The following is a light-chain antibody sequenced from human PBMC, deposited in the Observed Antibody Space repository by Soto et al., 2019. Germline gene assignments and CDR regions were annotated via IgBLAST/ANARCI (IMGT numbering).Light chain of an antibody. J-gene: IGKJ1*01. V-gene: IGKV3-15*01. CDR1: QSVSSS. CDR3: QQYKNWLTWT. CDR2: GAS. Sequence: EIMMTQSPATLSVSPGERATLSCRASQSVSSSLAWYQHKPGQAPRLLIYGASTRATGIPARFSGSGSGTEFTLTISSLQSEHLAVYYCQQYKNWLTWTFGQGTKVEI.